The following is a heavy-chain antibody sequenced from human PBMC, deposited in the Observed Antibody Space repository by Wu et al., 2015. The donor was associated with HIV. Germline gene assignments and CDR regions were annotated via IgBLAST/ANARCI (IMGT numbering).Heavy chain of an antibody. V-gene: IGHV1-69*12. CDR2: IIPIYGTP. D-gene: IGHD5-12*01. CDR3: AINTDSVATSLYSLGV. J-gene: IGHJ6*02. CDR1: GGTFSTYA. Sequence: QVQLVQSGAEVKKPGSSVKVSCKASGGTFSTYAISWVRQAPGQGLEWMGGIIPIYGTPNYAQKFQGRVTITADESTKKAYMELSSLKSEDTAVYYCAINTDSVATSLYSLGVWGQGTVVTVSS.